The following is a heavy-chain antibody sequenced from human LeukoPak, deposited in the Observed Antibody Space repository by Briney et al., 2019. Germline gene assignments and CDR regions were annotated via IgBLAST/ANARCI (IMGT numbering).Heavy chain of an antibody. CDR3: ATSSGYRSSWQPLGFVDGFDY. Sequence: GGSLRLSCAASGFTFSSYAMSWVRQAPGKGLEWVSAISGSGGSTSYADSVKGRFTISRDNSKNTLYLQMNSLRAEDTDVYCCATSSGYRSSWQPLGFVDGFDYWGQGTLVTVSS. D-gene: IGHD6-13*01. CDR1: GFTFSSYA. J-gene: IGHJ4*02. V-gene: IGHV3-23*01. CDR2: ISGSGGST.